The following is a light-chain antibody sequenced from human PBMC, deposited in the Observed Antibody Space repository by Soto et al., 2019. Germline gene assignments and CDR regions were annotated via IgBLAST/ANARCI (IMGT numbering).Light chain of an antibody. CDR1: QSISNS. V-gene: IGKV1-39*01. CDR3: QQSYRAPHT. Sequence: DIQMTQSPSSLSASVGDRVTITCWASQSISNSLNWFQQKPGKAPNLLIYGTAGLQSGVPSRFRGSGSGTDFTLTIDSLQPEDFATYYCQQSYRAPHTFGQGTKLEIK. J-gene: IGKJ2*01. CDR2: GTA.